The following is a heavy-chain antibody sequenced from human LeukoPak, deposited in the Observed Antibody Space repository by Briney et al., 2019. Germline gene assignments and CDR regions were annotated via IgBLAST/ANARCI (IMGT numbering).Heavy chain of an antibody. V-gene: IGHV1-18*01. D-gene: IGHD3-22*01. J-gene: IGHJ4*02. CDR2: ISAYNGHT. CDR3: ARDSSGFPRDASDY. CDR1: GYTFTSYG. Sequence: ASVKVSCKASGYTFTSYGINWVRQAPGQGLEWMGWISAYNGHTNYAQKLQGRVTMTTDKSTNTAHMELRSLRSDDTAVYFCARDSSGFPRDASDYWGQGTLVTVSS.